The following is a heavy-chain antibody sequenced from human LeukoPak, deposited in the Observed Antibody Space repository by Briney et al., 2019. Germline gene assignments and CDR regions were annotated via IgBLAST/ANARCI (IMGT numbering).Heavy chain of an antibody. CDR3: ARDSPPPDFWSGYSIGSQRSAFDY. CDR2: INPSGGST. CDR1: GYTFTSYY. D-gene: IGHD3-3*01. V-gene: IGHV1-46*01. J-gene: IGHJ4*02. Sequence: ASVKVSCKASGYTFTSYYMHWLRQAPGQGLEWMGIINPSGGSTSYAQKFQGRITMTRDTSTSTVYMELSSLRSEDTAVYYCARDSPPPDFWSGYSIGSQRSAFDYWGQGTLVTVSS.